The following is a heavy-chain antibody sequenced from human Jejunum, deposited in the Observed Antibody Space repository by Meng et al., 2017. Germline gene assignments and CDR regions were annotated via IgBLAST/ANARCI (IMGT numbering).Heavy chain of an antibody. CDR1: GDSISSTNG. J-gene: IGHJ4*02. CDR3: ARKGGAYSTGHFPHFDY. V-gene: IGHV4-4*01. CDR2: VFHTGRS. D-gene: IGHD6-19*01. Sequence: GSLRLSCAVSGDSISSTNGWSWVRQPPGKGPEGIWDVFHTGRSNYSPSLRSRVTISADKFKNQFSLNLRSVTAANTAVYFCARKGGAYSTGHFPHFDYWGQGTLVTVSS.